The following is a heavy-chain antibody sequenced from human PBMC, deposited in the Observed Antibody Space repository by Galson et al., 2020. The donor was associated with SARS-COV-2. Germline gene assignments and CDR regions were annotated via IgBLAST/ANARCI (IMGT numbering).Heavy chain of an antibody. Sequence: SETLSLTCTVSGYSISSGYYWGWIRQPPGKGLEWIGNIDHSGSTYYNPFLKSRVTISVDTSKNQFSLKLSSVTAAETAVYYCARVVDNYCGGDCYQGNAFDIWGQGTMVTVSS. CDR2: IDHSGST. CDR3: ARVVDNYCGGDCYQGNAFDI. CDR1: GYSISSGYY. V-gene: IGHV4-38-2*02. J-gene: IGHJ3*02. D-gene: IGHD2-21*01.